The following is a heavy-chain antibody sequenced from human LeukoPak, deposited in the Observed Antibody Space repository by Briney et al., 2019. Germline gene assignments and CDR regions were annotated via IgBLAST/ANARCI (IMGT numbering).Heavy chain of an antibody. CDR3: AKQWRGTGDAFDI. J-gene: IGHJ3*02. Sequence: GGSLRLSCAASGFTFSSYTMSWVRQAPGKGLEWVSSISGSGVSTYYADYVKGRFTLSRDNSKNTLYLQINSLRAGDTAVYYCAKQWRGTGDAFDIWGQGTMVTVSS. CDR2: ISGSGVST. V-gene: IGHV3-23*01. CDR1: GFTFSSYT. D-gene: IGHD3/OR15-3a*01.